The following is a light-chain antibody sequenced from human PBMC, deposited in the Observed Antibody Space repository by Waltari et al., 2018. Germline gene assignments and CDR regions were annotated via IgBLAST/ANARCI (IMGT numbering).Light chain of an antibody. CDR2: RNN. CDR1: SSNIGSNY. CDR3: AAWDDSLSGRDVV. V-gene: IGLV1-47*01. J-gene: IGLJ2*01. Sequence: QSVLTQPPSASGTPGQRVTISCSGRSSNIGSNYVSSYQQLPGTAPKLLIYRNNQRPSGVPDRFSGSKSGTSASLAISGLRSEDEADYYCAAWDDSLSGRDVVFGGGTKLTVL.